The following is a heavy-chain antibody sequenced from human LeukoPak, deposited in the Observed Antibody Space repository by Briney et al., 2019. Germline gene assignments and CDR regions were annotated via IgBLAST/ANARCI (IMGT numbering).Heavy chain of an antibody. J-gene: IGHJ6*02. CDR1: GGSISSGGYY. Sequence: SETLSLTCTVSGGSISSGGYYWSWIRQHPGTGLEWIGYIYYSGSTYYNPSLKSRVTISVDTSKNQFSLKLSSVTAADTAVYYCARDDLGIPHYGMDVWGQGTTVTVSS. CDR3: ARDDLGIPHYGMDV. V-gene: IGHV4-31*03. D-gene: IGHD7-27*01. CDR2: IYYSGST.